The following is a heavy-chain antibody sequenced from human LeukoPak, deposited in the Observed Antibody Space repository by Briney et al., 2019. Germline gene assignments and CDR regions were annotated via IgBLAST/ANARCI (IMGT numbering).Heavy chain of an antibody. J-gene: IGHJ6*03. CDR3: ARQISDYYYYYMDV. CDR2: IYDSGNE. D-gene: IGHD2/OR15-2a*01. CDR1: GYPINNAYY. Sequence: SETLSLTCAVSGYPINNAYYWVWIRQPPGKGLEWIGSIYDSGNEFYNPSLKSRVTISADTSKNQFSLKLNSVTAADTAMYYCARQISDYYYYYMDVWGEGITVTVSS. V-gene: IGHV4-38-2*01.